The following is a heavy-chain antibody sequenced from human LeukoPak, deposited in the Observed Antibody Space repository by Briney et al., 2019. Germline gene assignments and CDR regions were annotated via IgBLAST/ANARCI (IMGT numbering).Heavy chain of an antibody. J-gene: IGHJ4*02. V-gene: IGHV1-18*01. D-gene: IGHD3-3*01. CDR2: ISAYNGNT. CDR3: ARGDYDFWSGYPHYFDY. Sequence: GASVKVSCKASGYTFTSYGISWVRQAPGQGLEWMGWISAYNGNTNYAQKLQGRVTMTTDTSTSTAYMELRSLRSDDTAVYYCARGDYDFWSGYPHYFDYWGQGTLVTVSS. CDR1: GYTFTSYG.